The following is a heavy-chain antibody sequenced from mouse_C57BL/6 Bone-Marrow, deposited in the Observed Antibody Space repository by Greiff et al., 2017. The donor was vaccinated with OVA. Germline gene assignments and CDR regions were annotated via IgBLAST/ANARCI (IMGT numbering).Heavy chain of an antibody. D-gene: IGHD1-1*01. CDR1: GFNITDDY. J-gene: IGHJ1*03. V-gene: IGHV14-4*01. CDR3: TTAYYYGSSSWYFDV. Sequence: VHVQQSGAELVRPGASVKLSCTASGFNITDDYMHWVKQRPEQGLEWIGWIDPENGDTDYASKFQGKATITADTSSNTAYLQLSSLTSEDTAVYYCTTAYYYGSSSWYFDVWGTGTTVTVSS. CDR2: IDPENGDT.